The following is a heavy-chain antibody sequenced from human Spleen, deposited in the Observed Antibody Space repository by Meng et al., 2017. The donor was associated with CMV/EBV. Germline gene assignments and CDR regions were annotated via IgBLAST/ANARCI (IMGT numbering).Heavy chain of an antibody. Sequence: GRYLWRWLRQDTDGGLEWIGYIFESGGNLYYPSRRGRVSMSVDTSKNQFSLKLSSVTAADTDVYYCARRPQGSCSTTSCYTWFDPWGQGTLVTVSS. D-gene: IGHD2-2*01. CDR1: GRYL. J-gene: IGHJ5*02. V-gene: IGHV4-31*02. CDR2: IFESGGN. CDR3: ARRPQGSCSTTSCYTWFDP.